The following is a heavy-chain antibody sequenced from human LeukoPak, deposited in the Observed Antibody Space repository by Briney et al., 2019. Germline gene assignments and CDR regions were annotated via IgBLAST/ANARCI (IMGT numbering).Heavy chain of an antibody. Sequence: SETLSLTCAVYGGSFSGYYWSWTRQPPGKGLEWIGEINHSGSTNYNPSLKSRVTISVDTSKNQFSLKLSSVTAADTAVYYCARGSGWYFRWFDPWGQGTLVTVSS. CDR2: INHSGST. CDR1: GGSFSGYY. CDR3: ARGSGWYFRWFDP. J-gene: IGHJ5*02. V-gene: IGHV4-34*01. D-gene: IGHD6-19*01.